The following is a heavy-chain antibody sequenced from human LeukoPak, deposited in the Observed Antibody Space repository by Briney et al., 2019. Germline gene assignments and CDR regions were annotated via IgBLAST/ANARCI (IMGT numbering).Heavy chain of an antibody. D-gene: IGHD6-6*01. Sequence: GGSLRLSCAASGFTFSSYEMDWVRQAPGKGLEWVSYISSSGSTIYYADSVKGRFTISRDNAKTSLYLQMNSPRAEDTAVYYCARGYRSAARRLLPMDVWGKGTTVTVPS. CDR3: ARGYRSAARRLLPMDV. CDR1: GFTFSSYE. V-gene: IGHV3-48*03. CDR2: ISSSGSTI. J-gene: IGHJ6*03.